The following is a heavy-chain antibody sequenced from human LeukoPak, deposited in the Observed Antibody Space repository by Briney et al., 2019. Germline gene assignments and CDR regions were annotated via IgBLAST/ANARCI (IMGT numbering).Heavy chain of an antibody. CDR3: AKDIGPLRSNGIDY. J-gene: IGHJ4*02. CDR2: ISWNSGSI. V-gene: IGHV3-9*01. CDR1: GFTFDDYA. D-gene: IGHD6-19*01. Sequence: HPGGSLRLSCAASGFTFDDYAMHWVRQAPGKGLEWVSGISWNSGSIGYADSVKGRFTISRDNAKNSLYLQMNSLRAEDTALYYCAKDIGPLRSNGIDYWGQGTLVTVSS.